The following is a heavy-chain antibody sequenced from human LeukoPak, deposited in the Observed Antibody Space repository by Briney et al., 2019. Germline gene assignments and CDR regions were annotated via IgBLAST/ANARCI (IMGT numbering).Heavy chain of an antibody. CDR3: AKDRTYSGYDPGFDY. D-gene: IGHD5-12*01. Sequence: GGSLRLSCAASGFTFSSYAMSWVRQAPGKGLEWVSAISGSGGSTYYADSVKGRFTISRDNSKNTLYLQMSSLRAEDTAVYYCAKDRTYSGYDPGFDYWGQGTLVTVSS. CDR1: GFTFSSYA. V-gene: IGHV3-23*01. J-gene: IGHJ4*02. CDR2: ISGSGGST.